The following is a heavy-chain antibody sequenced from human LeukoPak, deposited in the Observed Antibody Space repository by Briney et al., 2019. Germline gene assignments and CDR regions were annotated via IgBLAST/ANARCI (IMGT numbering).Heavy chain of an antibody. CDR3: ARDDYDKWLRLGGWFDP. V-gene: IGHV4-4*07. D-gene: IGHD5-12*01. CDR2: IYTSGST. J-gene: IGHJ5*02. Sequence: SETLSLTCTVSGGSISSYYWSWIRQPAGKGLEWIGRIYTSGSTNYNPSLKSRVTMSVDTSKNQFSLKLSSVTAADTAVYYCARDDYDKWLRLGGWFDPWGQGTLVTVSS. CDR1: GGSISSYY.